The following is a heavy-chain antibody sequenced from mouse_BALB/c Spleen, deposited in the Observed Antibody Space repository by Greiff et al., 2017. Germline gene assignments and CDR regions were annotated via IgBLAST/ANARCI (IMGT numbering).Heavy chain of an antibody. CDR3: ASAYDCAPGAMDY. J-gene: IGHJ4*01. CDR1: GFNIKDTY. V-gene: IGHV14-3*02. Sequence: VQLQQSGAELVKPGASVKLSCTASGFNIKDTYMHWVKQRPEQGLEWIGRIDPANGNTKYDPKFQGKATITADTSSNTAYLQLSMLTSEDTAVYYSASAYDCAPGAMDYWGQGTSVTVSS. CDR2: IDPANGNT. D-gene: IGHD2-4*01.